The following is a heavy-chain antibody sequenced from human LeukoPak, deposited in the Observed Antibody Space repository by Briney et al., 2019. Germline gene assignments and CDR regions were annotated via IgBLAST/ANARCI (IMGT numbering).Heavy chain of an antibody. V-gene: IGHV4-61*05. CDR1: GGSISSSSYY. CDR3: ARGSDSSGYTY. Sequence: KSSETLSLTCTVSGGSISSSSYYWGWIRQPPGKGLEWIGYIYYSGSTNYNPSLKSRVTISVDTSKNQFSLKLSSVTAADTAVYYCARGSDSSGYTYWGQGTPVTVSS. D-gene: IGHD3-22*01. J-gene: IGHJ4*02. CDR2: IYYSGST.